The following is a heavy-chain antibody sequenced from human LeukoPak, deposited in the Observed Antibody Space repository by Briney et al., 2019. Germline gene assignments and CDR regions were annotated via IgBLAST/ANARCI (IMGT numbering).Heavy chain of an antibody. CDR2: TRNKANSYTT. J-gene: IGHJ4*02. CDR3: TRVGMGTSYRFDY. D-gene: IGHD3-16*02. CDR1: GFTFSDHY. V-gene: IGHV3-72*01. Sequence: PGGSLRLSCAASGFTFSDHYMDWVRQAPGKGLEWVGRTRNKANSYTTEYAASVKGRFTISRDDSKNSLYLQMNSLTTEDTAVYYCTRVGMGTSYRFDYWGQGTVVTVSS.